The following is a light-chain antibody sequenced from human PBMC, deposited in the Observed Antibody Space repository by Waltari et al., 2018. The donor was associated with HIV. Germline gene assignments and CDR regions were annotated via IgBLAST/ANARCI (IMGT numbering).Light chain of an antibody. V-gene: IGKV3-15*01. Sequence: EIVMTQSPATLSVSPGQRATLPCRAIRSMAGNLAWYQQKPGQAPRLLSYGASTRATGGPARFSGSGSETDFSLTISSLQSEDFAVYYCQQYGNSAPYTFGQGSKLEIK. CDR2: GAS. CDR3: QQYGNSAPYT. J-gene: IGKJ2*01. CDR1: RSMAGN.